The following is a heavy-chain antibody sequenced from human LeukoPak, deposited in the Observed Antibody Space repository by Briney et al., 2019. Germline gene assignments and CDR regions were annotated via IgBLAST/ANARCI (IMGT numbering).Heavy chain of an antibody. CDR1: GFSVDGNY. V-gene: IGHV3-53*01. Sequence: GGSLRLSCEVSGFSVDGNYMTWVRQVPGRGLEWVALIFSGDSTDYPDSVRGRFTISRDNSKNTLYLQMNSLRAEDTAVYYCAKSPLRYFDWQSYFDCWSQGTLVTASS. CDR3: AKSPLRYFDWQSYFDC. J-gene: IGHJ4*02. D-gene: IGHD3-9*01. CDR2: IFSGDST.